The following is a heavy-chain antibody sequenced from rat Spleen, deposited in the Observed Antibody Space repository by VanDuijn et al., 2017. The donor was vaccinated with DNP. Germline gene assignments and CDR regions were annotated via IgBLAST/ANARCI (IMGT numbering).Heavy chain of an antibody. CDR1: GFTFSDYN. CDR3: ARQDYGYYYAMDA. D-gene: IGHD1-11*01. J-gene: IGHJ4*01. V-gene: IGHV5-7*01. CDR2: VTYDGSST. Sequence: EVQLVESGGGLVQPGRSLKLSCAASGFTFSDYNMAWVRQAPKKGLEWVATVTYDGSSTYYRDSVKGRFTISRDNTKNTLYLQMGSLRSEDTATYYCARQDYGYYYAMDAWGQGTSVTVSS.